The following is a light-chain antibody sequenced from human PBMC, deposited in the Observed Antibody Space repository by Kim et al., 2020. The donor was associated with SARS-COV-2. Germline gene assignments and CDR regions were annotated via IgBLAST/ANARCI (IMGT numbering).Light chain of an antibody. Sequence: DIQMTQSPSSLSASVGDRVTITCQASQDITKYLNWYQHKPWKAPQLLFYDASIVETGVPSRFSGSGSGTDFAVTISSLQPEDIALYYCQKYDKLPITFGQGTRLEIK. CDR3: QKYDKLPIT. CDR1: QDITKY. V-gene: IGKV1-33*01. J-gene: IGKJ5*01. CDR2: DAS.